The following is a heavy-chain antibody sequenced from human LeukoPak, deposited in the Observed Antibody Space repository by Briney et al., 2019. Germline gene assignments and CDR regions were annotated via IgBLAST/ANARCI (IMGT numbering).Heavy chain of an antibody. CDR2: IYYSGST. Sequence: SETLSLTCTVSGGSISSYYWSWIRQPPGKGLEWIGYIYYSGSTNYNPSLKSRVTISVDTSKNQFSLKLSSVTAADTAVYYCARFGVYCSSTSCFPNAFDIWGQGTMVTVSS. J-gene: IGHJ3*02. CDR1: GGSISSYY. D-gene: IGHD2-2*01. V-gene: IGHV4-59*01. CDR3: ARFGVYCSSTSCFPNAFDI.